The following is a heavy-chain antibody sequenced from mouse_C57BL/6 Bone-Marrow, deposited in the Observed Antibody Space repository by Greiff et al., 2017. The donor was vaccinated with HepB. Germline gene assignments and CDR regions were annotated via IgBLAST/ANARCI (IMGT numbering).Heavy chain of an antibody. D-gene: IGHD2-12*01. V-gene: IGHV3-6*01. Sequence: EVQLVESGPGLVKPSQSLSLTCSVTGYSITSGYYWNWIRQFPGNKLEWMGYISYDGSNNYNPSLKNRISITRDTSKNQFFLKLNSVTTEDTATYYCARKLGMLRRILNYAMDYWGQGTSVTVSS. J-gene: IGHJ4*01. CDR2: ISYDGSN. CDR3: ARKLGMLRRILNYAMDY. CDR1: GYSITSGYY.